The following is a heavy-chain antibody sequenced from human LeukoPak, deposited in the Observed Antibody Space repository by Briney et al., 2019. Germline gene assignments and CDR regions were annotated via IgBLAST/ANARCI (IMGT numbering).Heavy chain of an antibody. J-gene: IGHJ4*02. V-gene: IGHV4-59*01. CDR2: IYYSGST. CDR1: GGSISSYY. Sequence: SETLPLTCTVPGGSISSYYWSWIRQPPGKGLEWIGYIYYSGSTNYNPSLKSRVTISVDTSKNQFSLKLSSVTAADTAVYYCARGGDGYKLWNWGQGTLVTVSS. CDR3: ARGGDGYKLWN. D-gene: IGHD5-24*01.